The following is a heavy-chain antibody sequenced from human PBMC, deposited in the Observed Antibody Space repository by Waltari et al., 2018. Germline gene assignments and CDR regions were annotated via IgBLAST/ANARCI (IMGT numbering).Heavy chain of an antibody. CDR1: GFTFSSYG. D-gene: IGHD4-17*01. CDR2: INQSGST. V-gene: IGHV4-34*01. Sequence: QVQLVESGGGVVQPGRSLRLSCAASGFTFSSYGMHWVRQAPGKVLEWIGEINQSGSTNYNPSLKSRVTISVDTSKNQFSLKLSSVTAADTAVYYCARVRMTTVTKGIDYWGQGTLVTVSS. J-gene: IGHJ4*02. CDR3: ARVRMTTVTKGIDY.